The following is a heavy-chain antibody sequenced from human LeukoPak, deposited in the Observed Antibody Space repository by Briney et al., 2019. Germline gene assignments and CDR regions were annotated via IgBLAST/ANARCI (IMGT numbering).Heavy chain of an antibody. J-gene: IGHJ2*01. CDR3: ARVVATITGSTAFDL. V-gene: IGHV3-7*03. Sequence: GGSLRLSCAASGFTFSSYWMSWVRQAPGKGLEWVANIKQDGSEKYYVDSVKGRFTISRDNAKNSLYLQMNSLRAEDTAVYYCARVVATITGSTAFDLWGRGTLVTVSS. CDR1: GFTFSSYW. D-gene: IGHD5-12*01. CDR2: IKQDGSEK.